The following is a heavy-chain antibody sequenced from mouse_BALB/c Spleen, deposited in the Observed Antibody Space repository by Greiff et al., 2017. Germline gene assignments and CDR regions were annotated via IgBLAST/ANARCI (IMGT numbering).Heavy chain of an antibody. CDR1: GFTFSSYG. CDR2: ISSGGSYT. Sequence: EVKVVESGGDLVKPGGSLKLSCAASGFTFSSYGMSWVRQTPDKRLEWVATISSGGSYTYYPDSVKGRFTISRDNAKNTLYLQMSSLKSEDTAMYYCARQGGYDDGAWFAYWGQGTLVTVSA. CDR3: ARQGGYDDGAWFAY. V-gene: IGHV5-6*01. J-gene: IGHJ3*01. D-gene: IGHD2-2*01.